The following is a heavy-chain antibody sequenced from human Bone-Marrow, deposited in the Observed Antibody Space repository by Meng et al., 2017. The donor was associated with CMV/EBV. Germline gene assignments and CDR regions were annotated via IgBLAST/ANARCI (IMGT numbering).Heavy chain of an antibody. CDR3: VRGTSCEPVGVFAY. CDR2: INSSGGST. Sequence: ASVKVSCKASGYTFTSYYMHWVRQAPGQGLEWMGIINSSGGSTSHAQKVQGRVTMTRETSTSTVYMELSSLISEATAVYNCVRGTSCEPVGVFAYGGQGTLVTVSA. J-gene: IGHJ4*02. CDR1: GYTFTSYY. D-gene: IGHD3-3*01. V-gene: IGHV1-46*01.